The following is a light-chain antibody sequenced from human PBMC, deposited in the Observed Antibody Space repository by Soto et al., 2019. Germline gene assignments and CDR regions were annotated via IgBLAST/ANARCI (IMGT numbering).Light chain of an antibody. CDR2: AAS. J-gene: IGKJ1*01. V-gene: IGKV1-27*01. CDR1: HGISSS. Sequence: DIQMTQSPSSLSASVGDRVTITCRASHGISSSLAWYQQKPGKVPKVLIYAASTLQSGVPTRFSGSGSGTEFSLTINNLQPEDVATYYCQKYDSAPETFGQGTKVDIK. CDR3: QKYDSAPET.